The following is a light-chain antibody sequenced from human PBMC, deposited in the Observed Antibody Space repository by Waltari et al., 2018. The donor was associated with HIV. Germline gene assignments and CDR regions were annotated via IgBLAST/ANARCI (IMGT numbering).Light chain of an antibody. CDR1: QSLSDW. CDR3: QQYDTYPWT. J-gene: IGKJ1*01. Sequence: IQMTQSPSTLSASVGDRVTITCRASQSLSDWLAWFQQKPGKCPKLLIYEASNLQSGVPSRFSGSGSGKEFTLPISSLQPDDFATYYCQQYDTYPWTFGQGTEVEIK. CDR2: EAS. V-gene: IGKV1-5*03.